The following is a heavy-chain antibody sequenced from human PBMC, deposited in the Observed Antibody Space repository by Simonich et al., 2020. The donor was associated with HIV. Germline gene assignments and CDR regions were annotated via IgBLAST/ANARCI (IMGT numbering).Heavy chain of an antibody. J-gene: IGHJ4*02. V-gene: IGHV4-34*01. CDR1: GGSFSGYN. Sequence: QVQLQQWGAGLLKPSETLSLTCAVYGGSFSGYNWSWIRQPPGTGLEWIGEINHSGSTNYNPSLKSRVTISVATSKNQFSLKLSSVTAADTAVYYCARRHPTTVTTPYFDYWGQGTLVTVSS. D-gene: IGHD4-17*01. CDR3: ARRHPTTVTTPYFDY. CDR2: INHSGST.